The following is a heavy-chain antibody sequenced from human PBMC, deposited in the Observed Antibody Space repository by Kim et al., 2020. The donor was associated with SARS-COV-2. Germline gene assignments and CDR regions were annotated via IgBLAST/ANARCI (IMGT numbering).Heavy chain of an antibody. V-gene: IGHV3-23*01. Sequence: GGSLRLSCATSGFTFSSYAMTWVRQAPGKGLEWVSAISARGGTTSYADSVKGRFTISTDTSKSTLYLEMNSLRAEDTAVYYCTKALSTGWWFDSWGQGTL. D-gene: IGHD6-19*01. J-gene: IGHJ5*01. CDR3: TKALSTGWWFDS. CDR2: ISARGGTT. CDR1: GFTFSSYA.